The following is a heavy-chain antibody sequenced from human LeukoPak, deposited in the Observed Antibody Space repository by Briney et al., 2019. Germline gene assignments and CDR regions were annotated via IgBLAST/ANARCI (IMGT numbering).Heavy chain of an antibody. CDR1: GVSISSGGYS. D-gene: IGHD3-16*02. CDR3: ARDRDVAIIGYYYGMDV. Sequence: SETLSLTCAVSGVSISSGGYSWSWIRQPPGKGLEWIGYIYHSGSTYYNPSLKSRVTISVDRSKNQFSLKLSSVTAADTAVYYCARDRDVAIIGYYYGMDVWGQGTTVTVSS. CDR2: IYHSGST. J-gene: IGHJ6*02. V-gene: IGHV4-30-2*01.